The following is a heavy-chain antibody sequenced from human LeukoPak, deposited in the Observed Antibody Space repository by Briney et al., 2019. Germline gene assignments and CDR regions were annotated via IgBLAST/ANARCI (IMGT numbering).Heavy chain of an antibody. CDR2: LSTTGNT. D-gene: IGHD5-24*01. CDR3: AREVEMATQFDY. CDR1: GGSISTHY. Sequence: PSETLSLTCTVSGGSISTHYWSWIRRPAGKGLEWIGRLSTTGNTNYNPSLKSRVTMSVDTSKNQFSLKLSSVTAADTAVYYCAREVEMATQFDYWGQGTLVTVSS. V-gene: IGHV4-4*07. J-gene: IGHJ4*02.